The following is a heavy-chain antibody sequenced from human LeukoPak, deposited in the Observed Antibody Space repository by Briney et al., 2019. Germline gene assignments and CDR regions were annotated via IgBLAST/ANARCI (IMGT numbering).Heavy chain of an antibody. CDR1: GFTFTSYA. CDR2: ISGSDAST. V-gene: IGHV3-23*01. Sequence: GGSLRLSCVTSGFTFTSYAMNWVRQAPGKGLEWVSGISGSDASTHYADSVKGRFTISRDNSKDSLHLHMNSLRADDTAIYYCAKDAHDYSNYGWFDLWGQGTPVTAS. CDR3: AKDAHDYSNYGWFDL. D-gene: IGHD4-11*01. J-gene: IGHJ5*02.